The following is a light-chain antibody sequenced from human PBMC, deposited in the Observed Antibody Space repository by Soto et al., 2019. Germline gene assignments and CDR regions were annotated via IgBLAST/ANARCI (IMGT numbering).Light chain of an antibody. V-gene: IGLV2-8*01. CDR2: EVS. CDR3: SSYAGSNNVV. Sequence: QSALTQPPSASGSPGQSVAISCTGTSSDVDTYNYVSWYQQHPGKAPTLLIYEVSERPSGVPDRFSGSKSGNTASLTVSGLQAEDEADYYCSSYAGSNNVVFGGGTKLTVL. CDR1: SSDVDTYNY. J-gene: IGLJ2*01.